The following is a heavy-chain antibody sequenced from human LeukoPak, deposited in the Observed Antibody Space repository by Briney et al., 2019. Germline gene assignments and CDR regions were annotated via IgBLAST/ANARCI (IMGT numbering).Heavy chain of an antibody. J-gene: IGHJ4*02. CDR3: AKESAGTTLFSLALDY. CDR1: GFTFSSYG. CDR2: IRYDGSNK. V-gene: IGHV3-30*02. Sequence: PGGSLRLSCAASGFTFSSYGMHWVRQAPGKGLEWVAFIRYDGSNKYYADSVKGRFTISRDNSKNTLYLQMNSLRAEDTAVYYCAKESAGTTLFSLALDYWGQGTLVTVSS. D-gene: IGHD1-7*01.